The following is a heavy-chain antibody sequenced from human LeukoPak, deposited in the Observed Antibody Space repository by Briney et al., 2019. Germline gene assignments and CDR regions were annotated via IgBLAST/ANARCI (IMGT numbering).Heavy chain of an antibody. J-gene: IGHJ3*02. Sequence: SETLSLTCTVSGGSISSYYWSWIRQPPGKGLEWIGYIYYSGSTNYNPSLKSRVTISVDTSKNQFSLKLSSVTAADTAVYYCARRRTVLRYFGRRRGAFDIWGQGTMVTVSS. CDR1: GGSISSYY. V-gene: IGHV4-59*01. D-gene: IGHD3-9*01. CDR3: ARRRTVLRYFGRRRGAFDI. CDR2: IYYSGST.